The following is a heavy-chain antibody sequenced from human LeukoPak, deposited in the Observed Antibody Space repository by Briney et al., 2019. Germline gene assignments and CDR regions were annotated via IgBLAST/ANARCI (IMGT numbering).Heavy chain of an antibody. CDR1: GFTFSSYW. CDR2: IKQDGSEK. J-gene: IGHJ6*02. D-gene: IGHD2-2*01. V-gene: IGHV3-7*01. CDR3: ARDRRYCSSTSCYYYYGMDV. Sequence: GGSLRLSCAASGFTFSSYWMSWVRQAPGKGLEWVANIKQDGSEKYYVDSVKGRFTISRDNAKNSLYLQMNSLRAEDTAVYYCARDRRYCSSTSCYYYYGMDVWGQGTTVTVSS.